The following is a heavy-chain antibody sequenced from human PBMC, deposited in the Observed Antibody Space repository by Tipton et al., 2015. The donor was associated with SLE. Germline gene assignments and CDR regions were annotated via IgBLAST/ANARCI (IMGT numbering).Heavy chain of an antibody. D-gene: IGHD2-15*01. CDR1: GFTFSTYA. CDR3: AKVLWVGRTFGCDSFEV. CDR2: ISYDGSKT. J-gene: IGHJ3*01. Sequence: SLRLSCAASGFTFSTYAMSWVRQAPGRGLEWVALISYDGSKTYLTDSVKGRFTISRDNSANMVYLQMNRLRPEDAAVYYCAKVLWVGRTFGCDSFEVWGQGTTVSVSS. V-gene: IGHV3-30*04.